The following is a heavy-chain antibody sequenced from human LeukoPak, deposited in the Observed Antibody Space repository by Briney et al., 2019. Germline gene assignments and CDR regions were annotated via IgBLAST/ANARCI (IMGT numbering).Heavy chain of an antibody. Sequence: SETLSLTCAVYGGSFSGYYWSWIRQPPGKGLEWIGEINHSGSTNYNPSLKSRVTISVDTSKNQFSLKLSSVTAADTAVYYCARGLWGGHQRWGQGTLVTVSS. J-gene: IGHJ4*02. CDR3: ARGLWGGHQR. CDR2: INHSGST. V-gene: IGHV4-34*01. D-gene: IGHD3-16*01. CDR1: GGSFSGYY.